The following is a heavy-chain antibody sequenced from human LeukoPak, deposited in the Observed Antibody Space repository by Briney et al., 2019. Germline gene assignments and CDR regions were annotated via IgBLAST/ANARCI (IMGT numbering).Heavy chain of an antibody. CDR3: ARGGSVVAFRYYFDY. D-gene: IGHD2-21*01. Sequence: SETLSLTCTVSGGSISSYYWSWIRQPPGKGLEWIGYIYYSGSTNYNPSLKSRITISLDTSKNRFSLQLSSVTAADAAVYYCARGGSVVAFRYYFDYWGQGTLVTVSS. J-gene: IGHJ4*02. V-gene: IGHV4-59*01. CDR1: GGSISSYY. CDR2: IYYSGST.